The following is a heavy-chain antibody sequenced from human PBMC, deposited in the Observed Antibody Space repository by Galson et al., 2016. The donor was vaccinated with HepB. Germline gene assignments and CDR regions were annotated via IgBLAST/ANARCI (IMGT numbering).Heavy chain of an antibody. CDR1: GHKLSHSA. V-gene: IGHV3-9*01. Sequence: SLRLSCAASGHKLSHSALHWVRQGPDKGLESVAGISLDGTNMAYAVSVKGRFPISRDNAKNSLYLQMNSLRDEDTAVYYCARAGHSSGWYPFNFWWFDPWGQGTLVTVSS. D-gene: IGHD6-19*01. CDR3: ARAGHSSGWYPFNFWWFDP. J-gene: IGHJ5*02. CDR2: ISLDGTNM.